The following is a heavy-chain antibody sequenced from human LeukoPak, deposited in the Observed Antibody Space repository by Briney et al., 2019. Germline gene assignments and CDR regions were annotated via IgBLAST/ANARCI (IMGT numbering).Heavy chain of an antibody. V-gene: IGHV4-31*03. D-gene: IGHD2-8*01. CDR1: GGSISSGGYY. J-gene: IGHJ3*02. CDR2: IYYSGST. CDR3: ACHSSNGRRAFDI. Sequence: SQTLSLTCTVSGGSISSGGYYWSWIRQHPGKGLEWIGYIYYSGSTYYNPSLKSRVTISVDTSKNQFSLKLNSVTAADTAVYDCACHSSNGRRAFDIWGQGTMVTVSS.